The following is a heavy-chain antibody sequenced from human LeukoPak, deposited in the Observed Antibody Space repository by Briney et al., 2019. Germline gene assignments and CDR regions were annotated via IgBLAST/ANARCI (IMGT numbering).Heavy chain of an antibody. D-gene: IGHD6-19*01. V-gene: IGHV1-2*02. Sequence: ASVKVSCKASGYTFTGYYIHSVRQAPGQGLEWMGWINPNSGGVKYAQKFQGRVTMTRDTSISTAYLEVTRLRSDDSAVYYCGRDGALAGTAPDAFDIWGQGTMVTVSS. CDR2: INPNSGGV. CDR1: GYTFTGYY. J-gene: IGHJ3*02. CDR3: GRDGALAGTAPDAFDI.